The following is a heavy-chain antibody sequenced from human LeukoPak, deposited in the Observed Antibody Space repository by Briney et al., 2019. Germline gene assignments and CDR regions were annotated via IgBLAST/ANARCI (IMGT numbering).Heavy chain of an antibody. CDR2: IYYSGGT. J-gene: IGHJ4*02. V-gene: IGHV4-30-4*01. CDR3: ARADYYFDY. Sequence: SETLSLTCTVSGGSITSGDYYWSWIRQPPGKGLEWIGYIYYSGGTYYNPSLKSRVTISVDTSKNQFSLKLRSVTAADTAVYYCARADYYFDYWGQGTLVTVSS. CDR1: GGSITSGDYY.